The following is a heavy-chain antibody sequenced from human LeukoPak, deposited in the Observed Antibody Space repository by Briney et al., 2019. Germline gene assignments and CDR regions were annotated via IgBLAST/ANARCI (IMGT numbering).Heavy chain of an antibody. J-gene: IGHJ4*02. CDR3: ARERIAAAGPNDY. V-gene: IGHV4-34*01. D-gene: IGHD6-13*01. CDR1: GGSFSGYY. CDR2: INHSGGT. Sequence: IPSETLSLTCAVYGGSFSGYYWSWIRQPPGKGLEWIGEINHSGGTNYNPSLKSRVTISVDTSKNQFSLKLSSVTAADTAVYYCARERIAAAGPNDYWGQGTLGTVSS.